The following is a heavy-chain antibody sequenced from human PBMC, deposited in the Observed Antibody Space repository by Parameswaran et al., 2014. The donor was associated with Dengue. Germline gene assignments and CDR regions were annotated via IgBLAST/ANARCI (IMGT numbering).Heavy chain of an antibody. CDR2: INPNSGGT. V-gene: IGHV1-2*02. D-gene: IGHD3-10*01. CDR3: ARDNGYYGSGSYV. J-gene: IGHJ6*02. Sequence: WVRQAPGQGLEWMGWINPNSGGTNYAQKFQGRVTMTRDTSISTAYMELSRLRSDDTAVNYCARDNGYYGSGSYVWGQGITVTVSS.